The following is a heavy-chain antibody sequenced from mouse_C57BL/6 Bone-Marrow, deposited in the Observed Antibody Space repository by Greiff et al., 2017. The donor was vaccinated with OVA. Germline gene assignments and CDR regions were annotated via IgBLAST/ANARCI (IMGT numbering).Heavy chain of an antibody. V-gene: IGHV1-62-2*01. Sequence: QVQLKESGAELVKPGASVKLSCKASGYTFTEYTIHWVKQRSGQGLEWIGWFYPGSGSIKYNEKFKDKATLTADKSSSTVYMELSRLTSEDSAVYFCARHEGGDYDGGNYFDYWGQGTTLTVSS. CDR1: GYTFTEYT. CDR3: ARHEGGDYDGGNYFDY. D-gene: IGHD2-4*01. J-gene: IGHJ2*01. CDR2: FYPGSGSI.